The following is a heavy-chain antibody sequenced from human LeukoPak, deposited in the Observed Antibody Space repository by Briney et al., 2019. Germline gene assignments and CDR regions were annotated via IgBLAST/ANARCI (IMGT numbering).Heavy chain of an antibody. CDR1: GFTFSSYA. CDR2: ISYDGSNK. V-gene: IGHV3-30-3*01. J-gene: IGHJ4*02. Sequence: PGGSLRLSCAASGFTFSSYAMHWVRQAPGKGLEWVAVISYDGSNKYYANSVKGRFTISRDNSKNTLYLQMNNLRTEDTAVYYCASEGRYQSSGYYPFDDWGQGTLVTVSS. D-gene: IGHD3-22*01. CDR3: ASEGRYQSSGYYPFDD.